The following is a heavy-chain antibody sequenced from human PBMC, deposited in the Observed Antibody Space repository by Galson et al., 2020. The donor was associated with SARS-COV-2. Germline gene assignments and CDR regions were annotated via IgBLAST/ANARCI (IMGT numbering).Heavy chain of an antibody. J-gene: IGHJ4*02. CDR3: ARDLILTGYYGFDY. Sequence: GGPLRLSCAASGFTFSSYAMHWVRQAPGKGLEWVAVISYDGSNKYYADSVKGRFTISRDNSKNTLYLQMNSLRAEDTAVYYCARDLILTGYYGFDYWGQGTLVTVSS. CDR2: ISYDGSNK. D-gene: IGHD3-9*01. V-gene: IGHV3-30*04. CDR1: GFTFSSYA.